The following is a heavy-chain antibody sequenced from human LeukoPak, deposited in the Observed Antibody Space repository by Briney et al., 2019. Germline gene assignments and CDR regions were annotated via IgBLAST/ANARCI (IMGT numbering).Heavy chain of an antibody. D-gene: IGHD3-9*01. V-gene: IGHV3-23*01. CDR2: ISDSGGST. CDR1: GFTFSNAW. Sequence: GGSLRLSCAASGFTFSNAWMSWVRQAPGKGLEWVSTISDSGGSTYYADSVKGRFTISRDNSKNTLYLQINSLRAEDTAVYYCASLKPTYYDILTGSESGYWGQGTLVTVSS. J-gene: IGHJ4*02. CDR3: ASLKPTYYDILTGSESGY.